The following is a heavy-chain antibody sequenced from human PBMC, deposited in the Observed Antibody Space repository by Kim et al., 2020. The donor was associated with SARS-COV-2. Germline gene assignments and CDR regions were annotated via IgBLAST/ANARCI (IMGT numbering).Heavy chain of an antibody. D-gene: IGHD2-21*01. CDR3: TTALRWCLGGVDF. J-gene: IGHJ4*01. CDR2: ITSKTDGGTT. CDR1: GFTFTNAW. V-gene: IGHV3-15*01. Sequence: GGSLRLSCAASGFTFTNAWMTWVRQAPGKGLEWVGRITSKTDGGTTDYAAPVKGRFTISRDDSTNTLYLQMHSLKNKDTGDYYFTTALRWCLGGVDFWG.